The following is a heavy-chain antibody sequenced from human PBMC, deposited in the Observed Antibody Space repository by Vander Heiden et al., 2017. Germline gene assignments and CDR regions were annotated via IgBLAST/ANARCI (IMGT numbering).Heavy chain of an antibody. J-gene: IGHJ4*02. CDR1: AFTFSSYS. CDR2: ISSSSSYI. V-gene: IGHV3-21*01. CDR3: ARGEYYYDSSGYQDDY. Sequence: EVQLVVSGGGVAKPGGALRLSFAASAFTFSSYSMNWVRQAPGKGLEWVSSISSSSSYIYYADSVKGRFTISRDNAKNSLYLKMNSLRPEDTAVYYCARGEYYYDSSGYQDDYWCEGTLVNVSS. D-gene: IGHD3-22*01.